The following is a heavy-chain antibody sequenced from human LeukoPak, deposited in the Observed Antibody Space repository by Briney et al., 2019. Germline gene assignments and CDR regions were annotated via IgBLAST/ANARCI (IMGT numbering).Heavy chain of an antibody. CDR1: GGSISSYY. J-gene: IGHJ6*04. Sequence: SETLSLTCTVSGGSISSYYWSWLRQPPGKGLEWVGYIYYSGSTNYNPSLKSRVTISVDTSKTQFSLKLSSVTAADTAVYYCARVNSYYDILTGYYEPAYYYCGMDVWGKGTTVTVSS. V-gene: IGHV4-59*01. D-gene: IGHD3-9*01. CDR3: ARVNSYYDILTGYYEPAYYYCGMDV. CDR2: IYYSGST.